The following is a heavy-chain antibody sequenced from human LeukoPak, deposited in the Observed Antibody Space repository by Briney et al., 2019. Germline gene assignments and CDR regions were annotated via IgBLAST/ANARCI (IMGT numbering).Heavy chain of an antibody. J-gene: IGHJ4*02. D-gene: IGHD4/OR15-4a*01. Sequence: PGASVKVSCKASGYTFTSYDINWVRQAPGQGLEWMGVINPSGTSTDYAQKFQGRVTMTRDTSTNTVYMELSSLRSEDTAVYYCASPHGASYYYFDYWGQGTLVTVSS. CDR2: INPSGTST. V-gene: IGHV1-46*01. CDR3: ASPHGASYYYFDY. CDR1: GYTFTSYD.